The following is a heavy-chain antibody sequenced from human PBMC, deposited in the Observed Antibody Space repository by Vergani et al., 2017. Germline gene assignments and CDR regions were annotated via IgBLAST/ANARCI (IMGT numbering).Heavy chain of an antibody. CDR2: SSWNSGSI. Sequence: EVQLVESGGGLVQPGRSLRLSCAASGFTFDDYAMHWVRQAPGKGLEWVSGSSWNSGSIGYADSVKGRFTISRDNAKNSLYLQMNSLRAEDTALYYCAKNHIGYYYGSGSLDYWSQGTLVTVSS. D-gene: IGHD3-10*01. J-gene: IGHJ4*02. V-gene: IGHV3-9*01. CDR3: AKNHIGYYYGSGSLDY. CDR1: GFTFDDYA.